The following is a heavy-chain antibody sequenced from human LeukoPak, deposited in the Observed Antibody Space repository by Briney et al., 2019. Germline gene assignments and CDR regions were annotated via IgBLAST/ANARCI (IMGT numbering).Heavy chain of an antibody. D-gene: IGHD3-10*01. J-gene: IGHJ3*02. CDR1: GFTFSDDY. CDR2: TI. CDR3: ARRSTVVRGVIIGRDAFDI. V-gene: IGHV3-11*01. Sequence: GGSLRLSCAASGFTFSDDYMSWIRQAPGKGLEWVSYTIYYADSVKGRFTISRDNVKNSLFLQMNNLRAEDTAVYYCARRSTVVRGVIIGRDAFDIWGQGTMVTVSS.